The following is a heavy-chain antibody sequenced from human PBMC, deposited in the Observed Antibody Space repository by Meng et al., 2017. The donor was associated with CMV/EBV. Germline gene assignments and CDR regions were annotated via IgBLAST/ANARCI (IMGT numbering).Heavy chain of an antibody. CDR3: ARDKVVPAAIGYAFDI. CDR2: INPSGGST. CDR1: GYTFTSYY. D-gene: IGHD2-2*02. J-gene: IGHJ3*02. Sequence: ASVKVSCKASGYTFTSYYMHWVRQAPGQGLEWMGIINPSGGSTSYAQKFQGRVTMTRDTSTGTVYMELSSLRSEDTAVCYCARDKVVPAAIGYAFDIWGQGTMVTVSS. V-gene: IGHV1-46*01.